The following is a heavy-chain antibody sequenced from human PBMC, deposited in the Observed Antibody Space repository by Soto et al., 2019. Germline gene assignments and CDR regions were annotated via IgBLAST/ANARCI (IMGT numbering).Heavy chain of an antibody. CDR2: IGTAGDT. J-gene: IGHJ3*02. Sequence: GSLRLSCAASGFTFSTYDMHWVRQATGQGLEWVSAIGTAGDTYYPGSVKGRFTISRENARNSLYLQMNSLRAGDAAIYYCARGRGTVTRLAFDIWGQGTMVTVSS. D-gene: IGHD2-8*02. CDR3: ARGRGTVTRLAFDI. V-gene: IGHV3-13*04. CDR1: GFTFSTYD.